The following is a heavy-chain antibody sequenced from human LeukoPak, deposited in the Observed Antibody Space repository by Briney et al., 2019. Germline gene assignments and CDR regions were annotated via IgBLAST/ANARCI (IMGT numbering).Heavy chain of an antibody. Sequence: GGSLRLSCAASGFTFSDYYMSWIRQAPGKGLEWVSYISSSGSTIYYADSVKGRFTISRDNAKNSLYLQMNSLRAEDTAVYYCARDSATVTSTSSWFDPWGQGTLVTVSS. V-gene: IGHV3-11*04. CDR2: ISSSGSTI. CDR3: ARDSATVTSTSSWFDP. D-gene: IGHD4-17*01. J-gene: IGHJ5*02. CDR1: GFTFSDYY.